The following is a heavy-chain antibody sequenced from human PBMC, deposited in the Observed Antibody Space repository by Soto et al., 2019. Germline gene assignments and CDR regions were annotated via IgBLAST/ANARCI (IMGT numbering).Heavy chain of an antibody. CDR2: IKSKTDGGTT. Sequence: GGSLRLSCAASGFTFSHAWMSWVRQAPGKGLEWVGRIKSKTDGGTTDYAAPVKGRFTISRDDSKNTLYLQMNSLKTEDTAVYYCTTEASSSWYPYFDYWGQGTLVTVSS. CDR1: GFTFSHAW. CDR3: TTEASSSWYPYFDY. J-gene: IGHJ4*02. V-gene: IGHV3-15*01. D-gene: IGHD6-13*01.